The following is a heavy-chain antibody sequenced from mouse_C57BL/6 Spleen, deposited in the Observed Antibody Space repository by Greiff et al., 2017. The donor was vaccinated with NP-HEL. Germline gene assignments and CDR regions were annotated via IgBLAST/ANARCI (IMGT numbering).Heavy chain of an antibody. V-gene: IGHV14-2*01. CDR1: GFNIKDYY. CDR3: AREGTVAWYFDV. J-gene: IGHJ1*03. CDR2: IDPADGET. Sequence: VQLKQPGAELVMPGASVKLSCTASGFNIKDYYMHWVKQRTEQGLEWIGRIDPADGETKYAPKFQGKATITADTSSNTAYLQLSSLTSEDTAVYYCAREGTVAWYFDVWGTGTTVTVSS. D-gene: IGHD1-1*01.